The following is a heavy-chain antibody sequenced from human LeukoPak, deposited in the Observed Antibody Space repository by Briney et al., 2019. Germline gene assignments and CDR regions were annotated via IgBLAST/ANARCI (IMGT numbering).Heavy chain of an antibody. CDR1: GYNFSGYW. D-gene: IGHD3-22*01. Sequence: GESLKISCKGSGYNFSGYWIAWVRQMAGKGLECMGIIYPADSDTRYSPSFQGQVTISADKSITTAYLQWSSLKASDTAMYYCATPHDATAYYYDRSGYFYWGQGTLVTVSS. CDR3: ATPHDATAYYYDRSGYFY. V-gene: IGHV5-51*01. J-gene: IGHJ4*02. CDR2: IYPADSDT.